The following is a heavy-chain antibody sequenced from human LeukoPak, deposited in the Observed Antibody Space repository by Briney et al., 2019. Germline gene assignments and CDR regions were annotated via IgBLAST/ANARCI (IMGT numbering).Heavy chain of an antibody. CDR2: ISFDGKDR. CDR3: AKDGSDKIAAATYHHSGMDV. J-gene: IGHJ6*02. D-gene: IGHD6-25*01. CDR1: GITFNNYA. V-gene: IGHV3-30*18. Sequence: GGSLRLSCKVSGITFNNYAFHWVRQAPGKGLEWVAAISFDGKDRNYADSVKGRFSISRVNSKNTVSIQIDSLRGEDTALYYCAKDGSDKIAAATYHHSGMDVWGQGITVTVS.